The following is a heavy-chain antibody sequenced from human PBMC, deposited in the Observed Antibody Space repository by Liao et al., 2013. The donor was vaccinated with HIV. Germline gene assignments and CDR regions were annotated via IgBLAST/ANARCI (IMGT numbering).Heavy chain of an antibody. CDR1: GGSFSGYY. D-gene: IGHD2-15*01. J-gene: IGHJ5*02. CDR2: INHSGST. Sequence: QLQLQESGPGLVKPSETLSLTCAVYGGSFSGYYWSWIRQPPGKGLEWIGEINHSGSTNYNPSLKSRVTISIDTSKNQFSLKLSSVTAADTAVYYCARSMLLRPNWFDPWGQGTLVTVSS. CDR3: ARSMLLRPNWFDP. V-gene: IGHV4-34*10.